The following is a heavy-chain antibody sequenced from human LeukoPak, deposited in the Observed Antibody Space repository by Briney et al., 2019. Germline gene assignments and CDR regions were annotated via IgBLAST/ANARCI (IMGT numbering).Heavy chain of an antibody. D-gene: IGHD6-13*01. J-gene: IGHJ5*02. V-gene: IGHV3-48*04. CDR3: ARERRGPRYSSSWYSGWFDP. CDR1: GFTFSSYS. Sequence: GGSLRRSCAASGFTFSSYSMNWVRQAPGKGLEWVSYISSSSSTIYYADSVKGRFTISRDNAKNSLYLQMNSLRAEDTAVYYCARERRGPRYSSSWYSGWFDPWGQGTLVTVSS. CDR2: ISSSSSTI.